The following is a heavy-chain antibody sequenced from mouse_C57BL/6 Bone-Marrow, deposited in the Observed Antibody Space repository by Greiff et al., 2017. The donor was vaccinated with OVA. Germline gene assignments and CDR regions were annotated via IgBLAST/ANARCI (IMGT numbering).Heavy chain of an antibody. CDR3: ARVGYFDY. J-gene: IGHJ2*01. CDR2: ISDGGSYT. Sequence: EVKVVESGGGLVKPGGSLKLSCAASGFTFSSYAMSWVRQTPEKRLEWVATISDGGSYTYYPDNVKGRFTISRDNAKNNLYLQMSHLKSEDTAMYYCARVGYFDYWGQGTTLTVSS. CDR1: GFTFSSYA. V-gene: IGHV5-4*03.